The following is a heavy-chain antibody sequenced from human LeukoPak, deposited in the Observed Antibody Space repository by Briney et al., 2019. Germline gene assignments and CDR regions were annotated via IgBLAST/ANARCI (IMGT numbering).Heavy chain of an antibody. D-gene: IGHD1-26*01. CDR2: IIPIFGTA. CDR1: GGTFSSYA. Sequence: SVEVSCKASGGTFSSYAISWVRQAPGQGLVWMGGIIPIFGTANYAQKFQGRVTITTDESTSTAYMELSSLRSEDTAVYYCARGYPTSSGSSGDYYYYMDVWGKGTTVTVSS. V-gene: IGHV1-69*05. J-gene: IGHJ6*03. CDR3: ARGYPTSSGSSGDYYYYMDV.